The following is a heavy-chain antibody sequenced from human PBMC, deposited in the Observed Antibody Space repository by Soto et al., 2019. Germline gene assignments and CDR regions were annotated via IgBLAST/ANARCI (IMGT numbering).Heavy chain of an antibody. J-gene: IGHJ6*02. CDR2: ISGSGGST. D-gene: IGHD2-2*01. CDR3: AKARSDEYQLTYYDYGMDA. CDR1: GFTFSSYA. Sequence: GGSLRLSCAASGFTFSSYAMSWVRQAPGKGLEWVSAISGSGGSTYYADSVKGRLTISRDNSKNTLYLQMNSLRAEDTAVYYCAKARSDEYQLTYYDYGMDAWGQGTTVTVSS. V-gene: IGHV3-23*01.